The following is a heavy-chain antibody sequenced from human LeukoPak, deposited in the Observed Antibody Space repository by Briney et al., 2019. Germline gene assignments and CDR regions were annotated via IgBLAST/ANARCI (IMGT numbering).Heavy chain of an antibody. CDR2: MNPNSGKT. Sequence: GASVKVSCKASGYTFTSYDINWVRQATGQGLEWMGYMNPNSGKTEYAQKFQGRVTMTADTSISTAYMELSSLSSEDTAVYYCARELRREDYWGQGTLVTVSS. CDR3: ARELRREDY. J-gene: IGHJ4*02. CDR1: GYTFTSYD. V-gene: IGHV1-8*01. D-gene: IGHD5-24*01.